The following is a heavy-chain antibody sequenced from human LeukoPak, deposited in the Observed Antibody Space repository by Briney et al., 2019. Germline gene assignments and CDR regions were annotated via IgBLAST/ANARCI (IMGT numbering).Heavy chain of an antibody. J-gene: IGHJ4*02. V-gene: IGHV3-7*01. CDR2: INQDGSER. CDR1: GFTFTNHW. Sequence: GGTLRLSCATSGFTFTNHWMSWVRQAPGKGLEWVANINQDGSERNYVDSVKGRFTISRDNAKNSLYLQMNSLRVEDTAVYYCGQDYWGQGTLVAVSP. CDR3: GQDY.